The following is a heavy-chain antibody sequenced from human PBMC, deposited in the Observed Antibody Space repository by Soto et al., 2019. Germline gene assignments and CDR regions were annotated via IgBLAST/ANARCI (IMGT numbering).Heavy chain of an antibody. D-gene: IGHD1-26*01. CDR3: ARGSGSYYSDY. Sequence: QVQLVQSGAEVKKPGSSVKVSCKASGGTFSSYTISWVRQAPGQGLEWMGRIIPILGIANYAQKFQGRVTITADKSTSTAFMELSSLRSEDTAVYYCARGSGSYYSDYWGQGTLVTVSS. CDR2: IIPILGIA. J-gene: IGHJ4*02. CDR1: GGTFSSYT. V-gene: IGHV1-69*02.